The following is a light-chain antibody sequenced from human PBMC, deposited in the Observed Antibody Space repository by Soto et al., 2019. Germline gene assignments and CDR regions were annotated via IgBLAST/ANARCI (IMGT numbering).Light chain of an antibody. Sequence: QTVVTQEPSFSVSPGGTVTLTCGLSSGSVSTGYYPSWYQQTPGQTPRTLIYNTDTRSSGVPDRFSCSILGNKAALTITGAQADDESDYYCVLYMGSGTVVFGGGTTLTVL. CDR2: NTD. CDR3: VLYMGSGTVV. V-gene: IGLV8-61*01. CDR1: SGSVSTGYY. J-gene: IGLJ2*01.